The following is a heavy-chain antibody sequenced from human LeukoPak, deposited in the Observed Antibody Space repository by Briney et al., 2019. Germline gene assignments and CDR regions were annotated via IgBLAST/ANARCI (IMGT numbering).Heavy chain of an antibody. CDR1: GGSISSYY. CDR2: IYYSGST. V-gene: IGHV4-59*03. Sequence: SETLSLTCTVSGGSISSYYWSWIRQPPGKGLEWIGYIYYSGSTNYNPSLKSRVTISVDTSKNQFSLKLSSVTAADTAVCYCAMMLSVCSGGSYYSFCFDPWGQGTLVTVSS. J-gene: IGHJ5*02. CDR3: AMMLSVCSGGSYYSFCFDP. D-gene: IGHD2-15*01.